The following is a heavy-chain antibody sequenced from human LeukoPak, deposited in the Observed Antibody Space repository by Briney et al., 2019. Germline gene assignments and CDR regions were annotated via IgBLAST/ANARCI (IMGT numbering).Heavy chain of an antibody. Sequence: SETLSLTCTVSGDSVSSGSYYWSWIRQPPGKGLEWIGYIYYSGSTNYNPSLKSRVTISVDTSKNQFSLKLSSVTAADTAVYYCAKENFGIAATLDYWGQGTLVTVSS. CDR2: IYYSGST. CDR3: AKENFGIAATLDY. J-gene: IGHJ4*02. V-gene: IGHV4-61*01. D-gene: IGHD6-25*01. CDR1: GDSVSSGSYY.